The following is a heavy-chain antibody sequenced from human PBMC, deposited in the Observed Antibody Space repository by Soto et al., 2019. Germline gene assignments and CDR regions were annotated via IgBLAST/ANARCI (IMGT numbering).Heavy chain of an antibody. J-gene: IGHJ4*02. Sequence: EVQLVESGGGLVQPGRSLRLSCAASGFTFDDYAMHWVRQAPGKGLEWVSGISWNSGSIGYADSVKGRFTISRDNAKNSLYPQMNSLRAEDTALYYCAASPESGYDLYYFDYWGQGTLVTVSS. V-gene: IGHV3-9*01. CDR1: GFTFDDYA. CDR3: AASPESGYDLYYFDY. D-gene: IGHD5-12*01. CDR2: ISWNSGSI.